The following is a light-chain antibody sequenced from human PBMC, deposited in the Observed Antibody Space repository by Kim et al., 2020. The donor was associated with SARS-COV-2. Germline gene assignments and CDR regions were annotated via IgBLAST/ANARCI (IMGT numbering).Light chain of an antibody. CDR1: SSDVGTYNL. J-gene: IGLJ1*01. CDR3: GSHSSSSTYV. CDR2: DVS. Sequence: GQSITISCTGTSSDVGTYNLVSWYQQHPGKAPKLIIYDVSERPSGISIRFSGSKSGSTASLTISGLQAEDEADYYCGSHSSSSTYVFGTGTKVTVL. V-gene: IGLV2-14*02.